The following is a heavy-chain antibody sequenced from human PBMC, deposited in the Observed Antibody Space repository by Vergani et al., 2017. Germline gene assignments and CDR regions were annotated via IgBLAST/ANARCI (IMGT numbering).Heavy chain of an antibody. V-gene: IGHV4-34*01. CDR1: GGSFSGYY. CDR2: INHSGST. CDR3: ARGRLVRGVIKGPIWDY. Sequence: QVQLQQWGAGLLKPSETLSLTCAVYGGSFSGYYWSWIRQPPGKGLEWIGEINHSGSTNYNPSLKSRVTMSVDTSKNQFSLKLSSVTAADTAVYYCARGRLVRGVIKGPIWDYWGQGTLVTVSS. J-gene: IGHJ4*02. D-gene: IGHD3-10*01.